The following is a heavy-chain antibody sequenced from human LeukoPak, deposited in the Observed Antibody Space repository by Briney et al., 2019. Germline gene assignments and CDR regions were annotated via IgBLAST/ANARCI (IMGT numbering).Heavy chain of an antibody. V-gene: IGHV1-46*01. J-gene: IGHJ3*02. D-gene: IGHD3-10*01. Sequence: ASVKVSCKASGYTFTSYYMHWVRQAPGQGLEWMGIINPSGGSTSYAQKFQGRVTMTRDTSTSTVYMELSSLRSEDTAVYYCAKVRARSGITMVRGAPSPFDIWGQGTMVTVSS. CDR1: GYTFTSYY. CDR3: AKVRARSGITMVRGAPSPFDI. CDR2: INPSGGST.